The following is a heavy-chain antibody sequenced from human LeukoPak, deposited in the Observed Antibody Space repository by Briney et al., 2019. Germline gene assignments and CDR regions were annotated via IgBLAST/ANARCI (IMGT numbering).Heavy chain of an antibody. CDR2: IYYSGST. CDR1: GGSISSYY. Sequence: SETLSLTCAVSGGSISSYYWNWIRQPPGKGLEWIGYIYYSGSTNYNPSLKSRVTTLIDTSKNQLSLQLTSVTAADTAVYYCATDVRGLVPYYFNFWGQGTLVTVSS. V-gene: IGHV4-59*01. CDR3: ATDVRGLVPYYFNF. J-gene: IGHJ4*02. D-gene: IGHD3-10*02.